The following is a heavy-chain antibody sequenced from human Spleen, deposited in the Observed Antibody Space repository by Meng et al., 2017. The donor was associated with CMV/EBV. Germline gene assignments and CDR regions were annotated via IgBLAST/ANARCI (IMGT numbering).Heavy chain of an antibody. Sequence: SETLSLTCTVSGGSISSSTYYWGWIRQPPGKGLEWIGTIYYSGSTYYNPSLKSRVTMSVDTSKNQFSLKLSSVTAADTAVYYCARQGWGSSTKLFGYWGQGTLVTVSS. J-gene: IGHJ4*02. D-gene: IGHD6-6*01. CDR1: GGSISSSTYY. CDR3: ARQGWGSSTKLFGY. CDR2: IYYSGST. V-gene: IGHV4-39*01.